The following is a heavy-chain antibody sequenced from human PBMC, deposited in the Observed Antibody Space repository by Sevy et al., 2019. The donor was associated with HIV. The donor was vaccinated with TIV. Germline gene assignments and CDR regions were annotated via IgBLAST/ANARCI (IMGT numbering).Heavy chain of an antibody. CDR3: ARMLSCGGACYYFDS. J-gene: IGHJ4*02. CDR2: INPSGGYT. Sequence: ASVKDSCKASGYTFSNFDIHWVRQAPGQGLESMGLINPSGGYTNYAQSLQGRVTMTRDTSATTVYMELRSLRSEDTAVYYCARMLSCGGACYYFDSWGQGTLVTVSS. V-gene: IGHV1-46*04. CDR1: GYTFSNFD. D-gene: IGHD2-21*02.